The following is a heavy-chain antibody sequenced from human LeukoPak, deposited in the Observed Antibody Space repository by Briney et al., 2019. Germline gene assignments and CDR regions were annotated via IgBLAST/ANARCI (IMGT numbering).Heavy chain of an antibody. CDR1: GGTFSSYA. CDR3: ARDLLYSGYDSP. J-gene: IGHJ4*02. CDR2: IIPILGIA. Sequence: SVKVSCKASGGTFSSYAISWVRQAPGQGLEWMGRIIPILGIADYAQKFQGRVTITADKSTSTAYMELSSLRSEDTAVYYCARDLLYSGYDSPWGQGTLVTVSS. D-gene: IGHD5-12*01. V-gene: IGHV1-69*04.